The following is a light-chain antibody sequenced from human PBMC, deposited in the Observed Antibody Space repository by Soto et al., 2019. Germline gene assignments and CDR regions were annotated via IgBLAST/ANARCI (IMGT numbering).Light chain of an antibody. V-gene: IGKV1-5*01. CDR2: DAS. CDR3: QQYNSYSPT. J-gene: IGKJ1*01. Sequence: IQLTQSPSTLSASLGDRVTITCRASQSISSWLAWYQQKPGKAPKLLIYDASSLESGVPSRFSGSGSGTEFTLTISSLQPDDFATYYCQQYNSYSPTFAQGAKVDI. CDR1: QSISSW.